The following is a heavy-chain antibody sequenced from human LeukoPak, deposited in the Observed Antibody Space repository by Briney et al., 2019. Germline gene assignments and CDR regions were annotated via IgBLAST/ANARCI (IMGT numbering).Heavy chain of an antibody. CDR1: GFTFSNYA. V-gene: IGHV3-30-3*01. J-gene: IGHJ4*02. CDR2: ISDDGGIK. Sequence: PGRSLRLSCAASGFTFSNYAMHWVRQAPGKGLEWVAVISDDGGIKPYADSVKGRFSISRDNSKDTMSLEMNSLRPEDTAVYYCARDGRWGGSGYQHPHYFDYWGQGTLVTVSS. CDR3: ARDGRWGGSGYQHPHYFDY. D-gene: IGHD3-10*01.